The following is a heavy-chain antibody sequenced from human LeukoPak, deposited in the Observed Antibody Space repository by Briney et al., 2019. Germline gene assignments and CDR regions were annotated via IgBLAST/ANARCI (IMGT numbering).Heavy chain of an antibody. CDR1: GDSISGYY. V-gene: IGHV4-34*01. D-gene: IGHD3-10*01. CDR2: INHSGST. CDR3: ARGRQGGSGSYPDYGMDV. Sequence: SETLSLTCTVSGDSISGYYWSWIRQPPGKGLEWTGEINHSGSTNYNPSLKSRVTISVDTSKNQFSLKLSSVTAADTAVYYCARGRQGGSGSYPDYGMDVWGQGTTVTVSS. J-gene: IGHJ6*02.